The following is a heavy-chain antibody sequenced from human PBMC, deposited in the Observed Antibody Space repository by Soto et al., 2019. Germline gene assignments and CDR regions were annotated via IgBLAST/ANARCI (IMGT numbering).Heavy chain of an antibody. Sequence: GGSLRLSCAASGFTFSSYAMSWVRHAPGKGLEWVSAISCSGGSTYYAVSVKGRFTISRDNSKNTLYLQRNSLSAEDNVVYYCARDEQRADIVVVPAANHLEDAFDIWGQGTMVTVSS. D-gene: IGHD2-2*01. J-gene: IGHJ3*02. V-gene: IGHV3-23*01. CDR2: ISCSGGST. CDR3: ARDEQRADIVVVPAANHLEDAFDI. CDR1: GFTFSSYA.